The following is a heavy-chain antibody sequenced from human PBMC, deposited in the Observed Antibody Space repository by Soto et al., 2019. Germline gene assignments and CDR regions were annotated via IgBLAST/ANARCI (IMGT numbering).Heavy chain of an antibody. Sequence: QVQLVQSGAEVKKPGSSVKVSCKASGGTFSSYAISWVRQAPGQGLEWMGGIIPIFGTANYAQKFQGRVTITVDESTSTAYMELSSLRTEDAAVYYCARDHELERPYSFYYGMDVWGQGTAVTVSS. V-gene: IGHV1-69*01. CDR1: GGTFSSYA. J-gene: IGHJ6*02. D-gene: IGHD1-1*01. CDR2: IIPIFGTA. CDR3: ARDHELERPYSFYYGMDV.